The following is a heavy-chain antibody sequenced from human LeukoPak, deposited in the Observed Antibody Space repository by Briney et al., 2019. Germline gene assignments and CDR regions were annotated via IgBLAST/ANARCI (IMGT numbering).Heavy chain of an antibody. CDR2: IYYAGSS. D-gene: IGHD2/OR15-2a*01. V-gene: IGHV4-59*08. CDR3: ARQTVIIPTGMEGPWFDP. J-gene: IGHJ5*02. CDR1: GVSIKNHY. Sequence: SETLSLTCTVSGVSIKNHYWSWIRQPPGKGLEWIANIYYAGSSNYNPSLKSRVSVSIDASKNHLSLQLTSVTATDTAIYYCARQTVIIPTGMEGPWFDPWGQGTLVAVSS.